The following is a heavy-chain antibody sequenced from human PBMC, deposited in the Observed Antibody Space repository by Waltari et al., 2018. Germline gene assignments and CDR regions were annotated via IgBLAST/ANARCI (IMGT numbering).Heavy chain of an antibody. CDR3: ARISHIVNPDAYYYDY. V-gene: IGHV5-51*01. CDR2: IYPGDSDS. Sequence: EVQLVQSGAEVKKPGESLRISCKGSGYTFTNNWIGWVRQVPGKGLDWMALIYPGDSDSRYSPSFQGQVTISADKSISTAYLQWRSLKASDTAIYYCARISHIVNPDAYYYDYWGPGTLVTVAS. J-gene: IGHJ4*02. CDR1: GYTFTNNW. D-gene: IGHD5-12*01.